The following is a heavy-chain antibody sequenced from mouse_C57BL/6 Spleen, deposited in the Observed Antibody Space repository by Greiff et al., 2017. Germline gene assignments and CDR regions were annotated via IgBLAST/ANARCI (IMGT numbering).Heavy chain of an antibody. Sequence: EVKLMESGEGLVKPGGSLKLSCAASGFTFSSYAMSWVRQTPEKRLEWVAYISSGGDYIYYADNVKGRFTISRDNARNTLYLQMSSLKSEDTAMYYCTRAPLGPPDYWGQGTTLTVSS. J-gene: IGHJ2*01. D-gene: IGHD4-1*01. CDR3: TRAPLGPPDY. CDR2: ISSGGDYI. V-gene: IGHV5-9-1*02. CDR1: GFTFSSYA.